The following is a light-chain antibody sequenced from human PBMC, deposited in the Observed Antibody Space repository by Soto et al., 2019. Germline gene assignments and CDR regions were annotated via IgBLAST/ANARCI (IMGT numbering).Light chain of an antibody. CDR2: AVS. Sequence: QSALTQAASVSGSPGQSITISCTGTSSDVGGYNYVSWYQQRPGKAPKLMIYAVSNRPSGVSNRFSGSKSGNTASLTISGLQAEDEAVYYCTSYTSSDTVVFGGGTQLTVL. J-gene: IGLJ2*01. CDR3: TSYTSSDTVV. V-gene: IGLV2-14*01. CDR1: SSDVGGYNY.